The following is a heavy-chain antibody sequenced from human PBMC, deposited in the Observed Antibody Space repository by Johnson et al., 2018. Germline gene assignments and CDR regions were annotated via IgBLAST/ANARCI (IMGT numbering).Heavy chain of an antibody. CDR3: AIDRGYYYDNSDYQIGAYFDS. D-gene: IGHD3-22*01. CDR2: IYSGGST. CDR1: GFTVSSNY. Sequence: VQLVESGGGLIQPGGSLRLSCAASGFTVSSNYMSWVRQAPGKGLEWVSVIYSGGSTYYADPVKGRFTISSNHSKNTLYLQLNRLRAEDTAVYYCAIDRGYYYDNSDYQIGAYFDSWGQGTLITVSS. J-gene: IGHJ4*02. V-gene: IGHV3-53*01.